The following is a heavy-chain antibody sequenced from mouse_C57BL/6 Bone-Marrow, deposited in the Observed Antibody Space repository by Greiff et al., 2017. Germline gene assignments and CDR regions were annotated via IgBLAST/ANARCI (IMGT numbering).Heavy chain of an antibody. D-gene: IGHD1-1*01. CDR1: GYTFTSYW. Sequence: VQLQQPGAELVRPGSSVKLSCKASGYTFTSYWMHWVKQRPIQGLEWIGNIDPSDSETHYNQKFKDKATLTVDKSSSTAYMQLSSLTSEDSAVYYCARDYCGGSSYYFDYWGQGTTLTVSS. J-gene: IGHJ2*01. CDR2: IDPSDSET. CDR3: ARDYCGGSSYYFDY. V-gene: IGHV1-52*01.